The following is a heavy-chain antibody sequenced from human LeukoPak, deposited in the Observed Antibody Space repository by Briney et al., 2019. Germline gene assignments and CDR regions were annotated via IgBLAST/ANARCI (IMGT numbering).Heavy chain of an antibody. Sequence: SETLSLTCTVSGGSISSYYWSWIRQPAGKGLEWIGRIYTSGSTNYNPSLKSRVTISVDTSKNQFSLKLSSVTAADTAVYYCAREVSSGWYNGDWFDPWGQGTLVTVSS. V-gene: IGHV4-4*07. J-gene: IGHJ5*02. CDR1: GGSISSYY. CDR2: IYTSGST. D-gene: IGHD6-19*01. CDR3: AREVSSGWYNGDWFDP.